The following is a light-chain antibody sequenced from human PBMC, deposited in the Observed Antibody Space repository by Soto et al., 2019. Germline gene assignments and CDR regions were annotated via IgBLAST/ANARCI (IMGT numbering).Light chain of an antibody. CDR1: QSVTSNY. Sequence: VFTQSQGTLSFSPGERATLSFGASQSVTSNYLAWYQQKPGQAPRLLIFGASIRVKGIPDRFIGSGSGTDFTLTISRLETEDFAVYYCQQYGSSGTFGQGTKVDIK. CDR2: GAS. V-gene: IGKV3-20*01. J-gene: IGKJ1*01. CDR3: QQYGSSGT.